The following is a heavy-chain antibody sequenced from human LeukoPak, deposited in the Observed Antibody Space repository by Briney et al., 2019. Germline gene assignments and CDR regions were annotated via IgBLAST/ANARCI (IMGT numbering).Heavy chain of an antibody. CDR3: ARQEVGYYDSMGDAFDI. Sequence: PGGSLRLSCAASGFTFSSYSMNWVRQAPGKGLEWIGSIYYSGSTYYNPSLKSRVTISVDTSKNQFSLKLSSVTAADTAVYYCARQEVGYYDSMGDAFDIWGQGTMVTVSS. CDR2: IYYSGST. D-gene: IGHD3-22*01. CDR1: GFTFSSYSMN. J-gene: IGHJ3*02. V-gene: IGHV4-39*01.